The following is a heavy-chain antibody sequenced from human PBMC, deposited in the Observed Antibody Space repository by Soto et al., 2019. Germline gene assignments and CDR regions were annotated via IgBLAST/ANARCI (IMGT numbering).Heavy chain of an antibody. J-gene: IGHJ4*02. CDR2: IYSSGST. Sequence: EVQLVESRGGLIQPGGSLRLSCAASGFTISSNDMSWVRQAPGKGLEWVSLIYSSGSTHYADSVKGRFTISRDNSKNTVHLQMNSLRAEDTAVYYCARRPLNSNGAYWGQGTLVTVSS. CDR3: ARRPLNSNGAY. CDR1: GFTISSND. V-gene: IGHV3-53*01. D-gene: IGHD3-22*01.